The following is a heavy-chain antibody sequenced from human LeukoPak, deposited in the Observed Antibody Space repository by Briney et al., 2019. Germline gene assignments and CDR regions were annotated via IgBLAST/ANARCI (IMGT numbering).Heavy chain of an antibody. CDR2: ISSSNSYI. V-gene: IGHV3-21*01. D-gene: IGHD2/OR15-2a*01. Sequence: GGSLRLSCAASGFTFSSYSMNWVRQAPGKGLEWVSSISSSNSYIYYADSVKGRFTISRDNAKNSLYLQMNSLRAEDTAVYYCARDLSGDYWFDPWGQGTLVTVSS. J-gene: IGHJ5*02. CDR3: ARDLSGDYWFDP. CDR1: GFTFSSYS.